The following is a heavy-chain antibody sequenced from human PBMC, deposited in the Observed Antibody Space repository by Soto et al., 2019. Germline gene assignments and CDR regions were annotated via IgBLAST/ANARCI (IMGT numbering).Heavy chain of an antibody. J-gene: IGHJ4*02. Sequence: GGSLRLSCAASGFTFSDYYMSWIRQAPGKGLEWVSYISSSSSYTNYADSVKGRFTISRDNAKNSLYLQMNSLRAEDTAVYYCARVATEAGYFDYWGQGTLVTVSS. D-gene: IGHD6-19*01. CDR2: ISSSSSYT. CDR1: GFTFSDYY. CDR3: ARVATEAGYFDY. V-gene: IGHV3-11*05.